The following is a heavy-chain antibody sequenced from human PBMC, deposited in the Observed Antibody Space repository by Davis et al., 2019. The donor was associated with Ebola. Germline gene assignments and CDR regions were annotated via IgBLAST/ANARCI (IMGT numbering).Heavy chain of an antibody. V-gene: IGHV3-64*04. CDR1: GFTFSSYA. D-gene: IGHD3-3*01. J-gene: IGHJ5*02. CDR3: AKSGGFDFWSGYYNWFDP. Sequence: GGSLRLSCSASGFTFSSYAMHWVRQAPGKGLEYVSAISSNGGSTYYADSVKGRFTISRDNSKNTLYLQMNSLRAEDTAVYYCAKSGGFDFWSGYYNWFDPWGQGTLVTVSS. CDR2: ISSNGGST.